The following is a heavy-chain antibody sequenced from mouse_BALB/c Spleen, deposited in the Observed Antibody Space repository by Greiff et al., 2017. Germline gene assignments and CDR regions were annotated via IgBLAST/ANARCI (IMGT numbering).Heavy chain of an antibody. CDR2: IWSGGST. CDR1: GFSLTSYG. J-gene: IGHJ4*01. D-gene: IGHD2-3*01. V-gene: IGHV2-2*02. Sequence: QVQLKESGPGLVQPSQSLSITCTVSGFSLTSYGVHWVRQSPGKGLEWLGVIWSGGSTDYNAAFISRLSISKDNSKSQVFFKMNSLQANDTAIYYCARKRGGWLLRDYYAMDYWGQGTSVTVSS. CDR3: ARKRGGWLLRDYYAMDY.